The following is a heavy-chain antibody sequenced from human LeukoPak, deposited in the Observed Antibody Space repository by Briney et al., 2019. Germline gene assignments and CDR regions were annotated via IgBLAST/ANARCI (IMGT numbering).Heavy chain of an antibody. D-gene: IGHD6-19*01. V-gene: IGHV3-74*01. CDR3: ARVRFGYSSIPFDY. Sequence: GGSLRLSCAASGFTFSNYDMHWVRQAPGKGLVWVSRINSDGSSTSYADSVKGRFTISRDNAKNTLYLQMNSLRAEDTAVYYCARVRFGYSSIPFDYWGQGTLVTVSS. J-gene: IGHJ4*02. CDR1: GFTFSNYD. CDR2: INSDGSST.